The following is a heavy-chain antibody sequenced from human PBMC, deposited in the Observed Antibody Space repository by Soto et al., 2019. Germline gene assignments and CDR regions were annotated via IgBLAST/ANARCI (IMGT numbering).Heavy chain of an antibody. V-gene: IGHV3-30*18. D-gene: IGHD5-12*01. CDR3: AKALSGYDLDY. J-gene: IGHJ4*02. CDR2: ISYDGSNK. CDR1: GFTFSSYA. Sequence: GGSLRLSCAASGFTFSSYAMSWVRQAPGKGLEWVAVISYDGSNKYYADSVKGRFTISRDNSKNTLYLQMNSLRAEDTAVYYCAKALSGYDLDYWGQGTLVTVS.